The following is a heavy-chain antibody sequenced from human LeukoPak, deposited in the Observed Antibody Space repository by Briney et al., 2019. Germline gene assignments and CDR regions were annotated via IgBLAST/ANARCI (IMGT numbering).Heavy chain of an antibody. CDR2: INYYGKT. CDR1: GNSIRSSSYY. CDR3: ARGLGDYVWGSYRPVAFDI. V-gene: IGHV4-39*07. J-gene: IGHJ3*02. D-gene: IGHD3-16*02. Sequence: SETLSLTCTVSGNSIRSSSYYWVWIRQPPGKGLEWIGSINYYGKTYYNPSVKSRVTISVDTSKNQFSLMVRSVTAADTAVYYCARGLGDYVWGSYRPVAFDIWGQGTMVTVSS.